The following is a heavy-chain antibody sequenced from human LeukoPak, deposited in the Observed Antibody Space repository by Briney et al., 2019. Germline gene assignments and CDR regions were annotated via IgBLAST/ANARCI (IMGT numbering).Heavy chain of an antibody. D-gene: IGHD5-18*01. CDR3: ANRGYSYGPFDY. V-gene: IGHV3-23*01. J-gene: IGHJ4*02. CDR2: ISGSGGKT. Sequence: PGGSLRLSCAASGFTFSSYAMSWVRQTPGKGLEWVSAISGSGGKTQYADAVKGRFTISRDNSKNTLYLQMNSLRAEDTAVYYCANRGYSYGPFDYWGQGTLVTVSS. CDR1: GFTFSSYA.